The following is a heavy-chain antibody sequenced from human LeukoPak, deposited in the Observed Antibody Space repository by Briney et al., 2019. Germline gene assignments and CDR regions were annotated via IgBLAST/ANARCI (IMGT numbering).Heavy chain of an antibody. CDR1: GGSISSGSYY. J-gene: IGHJ5*02. CDR3: ARRNGYSSSWIAGP. D-gene: IGHD6-13*01. Sequence: PSETLSLTCTVSGGSISSGSYYWSWIRQPAGKGLEWIGRIYTSGSTNYNPSLKSRVTISVDTSKNQFSLKLSSVTAADTAVYYCARRNGYSSSWIAGPWGQGTLVTVSS. CDR2: IYTSGST. V-gene: IGHV4-61*02.